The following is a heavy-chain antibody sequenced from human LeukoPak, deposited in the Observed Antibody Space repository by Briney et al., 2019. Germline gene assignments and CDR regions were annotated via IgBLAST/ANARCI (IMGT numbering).Heavy chain of an antibody. CDR3: ARVGVYFPSYYGMDV. J-gene: IGHJ6*02. Sequence: GSLRLSCAASGFTVSSNYMSWVRQAPGKGLEWVSVIYSGGSTYYADSVKGRFTISRHNSKNTLYLQMNSLRAEDTAVYYCARVGVYFPSYYGMDVWGQGTTVTVSS. CDR2: IYSGGST. D-gene: IGHD3-10*01. CDR1: GFTVSSNY. V-gene: IGHV3-53*04.